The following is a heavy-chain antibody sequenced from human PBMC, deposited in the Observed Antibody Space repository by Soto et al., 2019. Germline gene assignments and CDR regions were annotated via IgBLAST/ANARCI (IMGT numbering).Heavy chain of an antibody. J-gene: IGHJ1*01. D-gene: IGHD3-22*01. V-gene: IGHV4-34*01. CDR3: ARGRYDSSGYWSAEYFQH. Sequence: PSETLSLTCAVYGGSFSGYYLSWIRQPPGKGLEWIGEINHSGSTNYNPSLKSRVTISVDTSKNQFSLKLSSVTAADTAVYYCARGRYDSSGYWSAEYFQHWGQGTLVTVSS. CDR2: INHSGST. CDR1: GGSFSGYY.